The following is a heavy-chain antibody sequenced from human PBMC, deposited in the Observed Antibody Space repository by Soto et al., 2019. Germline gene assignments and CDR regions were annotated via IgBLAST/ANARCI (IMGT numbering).Heavy chain of an antibody. Sequence: QVQLQESGPGLVKPSQTLSLTCTVSGGSISSGDYYWSWIRQPPEQGLEWIGYIYYSGSTYYNPSLKSRVTISVDTSKNQFSLKLSSVTAADTAVYYCARAPGDYGRWFDPWGQGTLVTVSS. CDR2: IYYSGST. J-gene: IGHJ5*02. CDR3: ARAPGDYGRWFDP. CDR1: GGSISSGDYY. V-gene: IGHV4-30-4*01. D-gene: IGHD4-17*01.